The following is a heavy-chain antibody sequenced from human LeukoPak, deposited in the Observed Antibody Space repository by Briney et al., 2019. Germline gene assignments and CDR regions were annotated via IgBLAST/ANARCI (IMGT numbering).Heavy chain of an antibody. D-gene: IGHD6-19*01. V-gene: IGHV4-34*01. CDR2: INHSGST. CDR1: GGSISGYY. Sequence: PSETLSLTCTVSGGSISGYYWSWIRQPPGKGLEWIGEINHSGSTNYNPSLKSRVTISVDTSKNQFSLKLSSVTAADTAVYYCARGSLRPGIAVAGHFDYWGQGTLVTVSS. CDR3: ARGSLRPGIAVAGHFDY. J-gene: IGHJ4*02.